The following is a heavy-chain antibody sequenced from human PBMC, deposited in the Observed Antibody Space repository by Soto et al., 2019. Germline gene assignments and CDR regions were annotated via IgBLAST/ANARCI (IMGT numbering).Heavy chain of an antibody. D-gene: IGHD3-22*01. CDR1: GFTFSSYS. Sequence: EVQLVESGGGLVQPGGSLRLSCAASGFTFSSYSMNWVRQAPGKGLEWVSYISSSSSTIYYADSVKGRFTISRDNAKNSLYLQMHSLRDEDTAVYYCARDRNGYYDSSGSYYYGMDVWGQGTTVTVSS. CDR3: ARDRNGYYDSSGSYYYGMDV. V-gene: IGHV3-48*02. CDR2: ISSSSSTI. J-gene: IGHJ6*02.